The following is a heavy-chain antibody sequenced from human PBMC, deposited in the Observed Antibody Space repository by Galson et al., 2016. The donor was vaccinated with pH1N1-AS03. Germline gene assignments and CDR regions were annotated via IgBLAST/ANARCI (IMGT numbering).Heavy chain of an antibody. Sequence: LRLSCADSGSTFSLKSMNWVRQAPGKGLEWISSISSSGSHIYYADSVKGRFTISRDSARNSLYLQMNSLRDEDTAVYYCARDLSGEGSPVGYAMAVWGPGTTVTVSS. CDR1: GSTFSLKS. CDR2: ISSSGSHI. J-gene: IGHJ6*02. D-gene: IGHD1-26*01. V-gene: IGHV3-21*01. CDR3: ARDLSGEGSPVGYAMAV.